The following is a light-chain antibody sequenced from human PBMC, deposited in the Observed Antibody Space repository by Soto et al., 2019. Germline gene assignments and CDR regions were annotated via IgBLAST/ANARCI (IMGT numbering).Light chain of an antibody. J-gene: IGKJ1*01. Sequence: DIQMTQSPSSLSASVGHRVTITCRARQGISNYLAWYQQKPGKVPKLLIYAASTLQSGVPSRFSGSGSGTEFTRTISSLQPEDVAPYYCQKYNSAPQTVGQGPNVEIK. V-gene: IGKV1-27*01. CDR1: QGISNY. CDR2: AAS. CDR3: QKYNSAPQT.